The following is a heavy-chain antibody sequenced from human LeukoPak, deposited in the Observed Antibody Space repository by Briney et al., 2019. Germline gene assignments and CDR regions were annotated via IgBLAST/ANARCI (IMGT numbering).Heavy chain of an antibody. CDR1: GGSFSGYH. D-gene: IGHD3-10*01. J-gene: IGHJ4*02. V-gene: IGHV4-34*01. Sequence: SETLSLTCAVYGGSFSGYHWSWIRQPPGKGLEWIGEINHSGSTNYNPSLKSRVTISVDTSKNQFSLKLSSVTAADTAVYYCARDGGSGSYYNWGQGTLGTVSS. CDR2: INHSGST. CDR3: ARDGGSGSYYN.